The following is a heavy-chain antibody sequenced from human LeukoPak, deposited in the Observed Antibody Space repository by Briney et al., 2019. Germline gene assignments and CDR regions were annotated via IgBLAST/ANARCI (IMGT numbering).Heavy chain of an antibody. CDR2: IYYSGST. V-gene: IGHV4-59*01. J-gene: IGHJ6*02. Sequence: SETLSLTCTVSGGSISGYYWSWIRQPPGKGLEWIGYIYYSGSTNYNPSLKSRVTISVDTSKNQFSLKLSSVTAADTAVYYCARSPPVGAPPAYGMDVWGQGTTVTVSS. CDR1: GGSISGYY. D-gene: IGHD1-26*01. CDR3: ARSPPVGAPPAYGMDV.